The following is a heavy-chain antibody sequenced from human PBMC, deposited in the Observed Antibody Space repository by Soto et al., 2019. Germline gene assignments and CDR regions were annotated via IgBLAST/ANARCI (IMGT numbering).Heavy chain of an antibody. CDR3: ARAEYSSGWYAPFDY. CDR1: GFTFSSYG. Sequence: GGSLRLSCAASGFTFSSYGMHWVRQAPGKGLEWVAVIWYDGSNKYYADSVKGRFTISRDNSKNTLYLQMNILRAEDTAVYYCARAEYSSGWYAPFDYWGQGTLVTVSS. D-gene: IGHD6-19*01. V-gene: IGHV3-33*01. J-gene: IGHJ4*02. CDR2: IWYDGSNK.